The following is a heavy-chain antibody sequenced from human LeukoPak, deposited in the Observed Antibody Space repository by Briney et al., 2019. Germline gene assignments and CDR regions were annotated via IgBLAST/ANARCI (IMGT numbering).Heavy chain of an antibody. CDR1: GFTFSSYT. D-gene: IGHD1-26*01. J-gene: IGHJ6*02. V-gene: IGHV3-23*01. CDR2: ISGRSDSI. CDR3: AREKWERHHCGVDV. Sequence: GGSLRLSCAASGFTFSSYTMSWVRQAPGKGLERVSGISGRSDSIYYADSMEGRFTISRDYSKSTVDLQMNSLRAEDTAVYYCAREKWERHHCGVDVWGQGTTVTVSS.